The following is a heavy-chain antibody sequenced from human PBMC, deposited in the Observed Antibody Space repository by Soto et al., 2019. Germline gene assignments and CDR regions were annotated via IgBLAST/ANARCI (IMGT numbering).Heavy chain of an antibody. D-gene: IGHD5-12*01. CDR1: GFSLSTSGVG. J-gene: IGHJ2*01. V-gene: IGHV2-5*02. CDR3: AHSRGRWLQLLDWYFDL. Sequence: QITLKESGPTLVKPTQTLTLTCTFSGFSLSTSGVGVGWIRQPPGKALEWLALIYWDDDKRYSPSLKSRLTITKDTTKNQVVLTMTNMDPVDTATYYCAHSRGRWLQLLDWYFDLRGRGTLVTVSS. CDR2: IYWDDDK.